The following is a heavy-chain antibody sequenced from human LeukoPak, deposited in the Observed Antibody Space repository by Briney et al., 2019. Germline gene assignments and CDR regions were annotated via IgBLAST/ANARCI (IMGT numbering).Heavy chain of an antibody. CDR1: GDSISSSSYY. Sequence: SETLSLTCTVSGDSISSSSYYWGWIRQPPGKGLEWIGSIYYSGSTYYNPSLKSRVTISVDTSKSQFSLKLSSVTAADTAVYYCARQSQWLVHFDYWGQGTLVTVSS. CDR2: IYYSGST. J-gene: IGHJ4*02. D-gene: IGHD6-19*01. V-gene: IGHV4-39*01. CDR3: ARQSQWLVHFDY.